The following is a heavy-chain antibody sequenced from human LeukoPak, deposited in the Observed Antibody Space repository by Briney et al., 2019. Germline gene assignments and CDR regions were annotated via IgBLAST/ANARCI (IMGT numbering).Heavy chain of an antibody. CDR3: ARGAFWSGYSEMGWFDP. Sequence: WASVKVSCKASGYTFTSYYMHWVRQAPGQGLEWMGIINPSGGSTSYAQKFQGRVTMTRDMSTSTVYMELSSLRSEDTAVYYCARGAFWSGYSEMGWFDPWGQGTLVTVSS. CDR1: GYTFTSYY. D-gene: IGHD3-3*01. V-gene: IGHV1-46*01. CDR2: INPSGGST. J-gene: IGHJ5*02.